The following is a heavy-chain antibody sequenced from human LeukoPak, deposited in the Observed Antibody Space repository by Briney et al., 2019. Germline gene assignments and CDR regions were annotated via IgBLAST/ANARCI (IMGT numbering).Heavy chain of an antibody. CDR2: INSDGSTT. Sequence: GGSLRLSCAASGLTFSSNWMHWVRQAPGKGLVWVSRINSDGSTTNYADSVKGRFTISRDNAKNTLYLQMNSLRAEDTAVYYCARDHWGGRSNWNADDSGAANMDVWGKGTTVTVSS. J-gene: IGHJ6*03. CDR3: ARDHWGGRSNWNADDSGAANMDV. CDR1: GLTFSSNW. V-gene: IGHV3-74*01. D-gene: IGHD1-20*01.